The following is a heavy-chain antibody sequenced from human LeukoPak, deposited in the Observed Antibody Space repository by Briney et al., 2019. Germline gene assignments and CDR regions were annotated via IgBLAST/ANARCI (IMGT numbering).Heavy chain of an antibody. Sequence: ASVKVSCKASGGTFSSYAISWVRQAPGQGLEWMGGIIPIFGTANYAQKFQGRVTITADESTSTAYMELSSLRSEDTAVYYCARDFNCGPPCPQTSWFDPWGQGTQVTVSS. CDR2: IIPIFGTA. D-gene: IGHD2-21*01. V-gene: IGHV1-69*13. CDR3: ARDFNCGPPCPQTSWFDP. CDR1: GGTFSSYA. J-gene: IGHJ5*02.